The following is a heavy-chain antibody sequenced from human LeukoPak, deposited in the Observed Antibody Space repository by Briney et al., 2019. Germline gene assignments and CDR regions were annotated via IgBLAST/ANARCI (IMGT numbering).Heavy chain of an antibody. CDR1: GYTFTSYG. J-gene: IGHJ3*02. CDR3: ARRLPGPVRIDAFDI. Sequence: VASVKVSCKASGYTFTSYGISWVRQDPGQGLEWMGWISAYNGNTNYAQKLQGRVTMTTDTSTSTAYMELRSLRSDDTAVYYCARRLPGPVRIDAFDIWGQGTMVTVSS. D-gene: IGHD5-12*01. V-gene: IGHV1-18*01. CDR2: ISAYNGNT.